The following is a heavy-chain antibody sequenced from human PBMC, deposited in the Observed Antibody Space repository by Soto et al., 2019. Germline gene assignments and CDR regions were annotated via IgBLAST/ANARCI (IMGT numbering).Heavy chain of an antibody. Sequence: SETLSLTCGVSGYSMRSGYYWGWIRQPPGEGLEWIGNIYHSGKTYYNPSLRSRVSVSLDTSKNQFSLNLTSVTAADTAMYYCARAAATHFDNWGQGLLVTVSS. CDR1: GYSMRSGYY. D-gene: IGHD6-25*01. CDR2: IYHSGKT. J-gene: IGHJ4*02. CDR3: ARAAATHFDN. V-gene: IGHV4-38-2*01.